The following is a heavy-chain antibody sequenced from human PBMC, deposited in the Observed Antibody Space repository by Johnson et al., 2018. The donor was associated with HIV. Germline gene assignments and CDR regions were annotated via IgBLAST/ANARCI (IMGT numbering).Heavy chain of an antibody. CDR3: ARDWEKNSSGCYPTVMGI. D-gene: IGHD3-22*01. CDR2: IRYDGSNK. V-gene: IGHV3-30*02. Sequence: QVQLVESGGGLVQPGRSLRLSCAASGITFSSYGMHWVRQAPGKGLEWVAFIRYDGSNKYYADSVKGRFTISRDNSKNTLFLQMGSLRVEDTAVYYCARDWEKNSSGCYPTVMGIWGQETMVTVSS. CDR1: GITFSSYG. J-gene: IGHJ3*02.